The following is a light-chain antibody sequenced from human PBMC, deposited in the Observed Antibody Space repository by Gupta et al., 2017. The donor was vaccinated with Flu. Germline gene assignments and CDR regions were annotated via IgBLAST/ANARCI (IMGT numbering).Light chain of an antibody. J-gene: IGLJ3*02. V-gene: IGLV1-44*01. CDR1: SYNMGDNT. CDR3: AGWDDSMDGWV. CDR2: TND. Sequence: SSYNMGDNTVNWYQQLPGEAPKLLIYTNDQRPSGVPDRFSGSKSGNSASLAISELQSEDEADYYCAGWDDSMDGWVLGGGTKLTVL.